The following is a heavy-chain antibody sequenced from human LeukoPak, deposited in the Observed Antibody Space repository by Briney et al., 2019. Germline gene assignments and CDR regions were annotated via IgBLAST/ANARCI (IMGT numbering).Heavy chain of an antibody. CDR1: EFTFSSYN. Sequence: GGSLRLSCAASEFTFSSYNMNWVRQAPGKGLEWVSYISSSSNSMYYADSVKGRFTISRDNAKNTLYVQMNSLRAEDTAVYYCAKEGYSRGYYSYYYMDVWGKGTTVTVSS. J-gene: IGHJ6*03. D-gene: IGHD6-13*01. V-gene: IGHV3-48*01. CDR2: ISSSSNSM. CDR3: AKEGYSRGYYSYYYMDV.